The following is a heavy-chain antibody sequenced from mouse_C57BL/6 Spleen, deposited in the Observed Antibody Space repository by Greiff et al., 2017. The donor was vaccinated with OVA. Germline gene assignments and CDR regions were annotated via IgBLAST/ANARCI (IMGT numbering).Heavy chain of an antibody. D-gene: IGHD1-1*01. Sequence: EVQGVESGGGLVKPGGSLKLSCAASGFTFSSYTMSWVRQTPEKRLEWVATISGGGGNTYYPDSVKGRFTISRDNAKNTLYLQMSSLRSEDTALYYCASLHYYGSRYFDYWGQGTTLTVSS. CDR3: ASLHYYGSRYFDY. CDR2: ISGGGGNT. CDR1: GFTFSSYT. J-gene: IGHJ2*01. V-gene: IGHV5-9*01.